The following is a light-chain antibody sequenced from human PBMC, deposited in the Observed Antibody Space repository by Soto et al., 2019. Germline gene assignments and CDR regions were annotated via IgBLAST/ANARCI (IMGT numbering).Light chain of an antibody. Sequence: DIQMTQPPSSLSASVGDRVTITCPASQSISSYLNWYQQKPGKAPKLLISAASSLQRGVQSRFSDSGSGTDFPLTISSLQPEDFATYYCQLRYSTLEAFGQGTKVEIK. CDR2: AAS. J-gene: IGKJ1*01. CDR1: QSISSY. V-gene: IGKV1-39*01. CDR3: QLRYSTLEA.